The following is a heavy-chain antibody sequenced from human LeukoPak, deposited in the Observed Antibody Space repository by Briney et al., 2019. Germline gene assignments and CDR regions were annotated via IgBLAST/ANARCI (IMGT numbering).Heavy chain of an antibody. D-gene: IGHD2-15*01. CDR2: VKEDGSEE. Sequence: HPGGSLRLSCAASGFTFRSYWMSWVRQAPGKGLEWVASVKEDGSEEYSVDSVKGRFTISRDNAKNSLYLQMNSLRAEDTAVYYCARLGYCSSGSCFYGMDVWGRGTTVTVSS. V-gene: IGHV3-7*05. CDR1: GFTFRSYW. J-gene: IGHJ6*02. CDR3: ARLGYCSSGSCFYGMDV.